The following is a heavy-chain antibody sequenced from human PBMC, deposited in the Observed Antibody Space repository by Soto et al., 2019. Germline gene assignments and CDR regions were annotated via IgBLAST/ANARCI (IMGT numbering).Heavy chain of an antibody. CDR1: GYTFTSYG. CDR3: GTGRGAIVPGSVDL. D-gene: IGHD5-18*01. J-gene: IGHJ2*01. V-gene: IGHV1-18*01. CDR2: ISAYNGNT. Sequence: QVQLVQSGAEVKKPGASVKVSCKASGYTFTSYGISWVRQAPGQGLEWMGWISAYNGNTNYAQKLQGRVTMTTDTSMSIAYMELRSLRSDDTAVHSCGTGRGAIVPGSVDLWGRGTLVTVSS.